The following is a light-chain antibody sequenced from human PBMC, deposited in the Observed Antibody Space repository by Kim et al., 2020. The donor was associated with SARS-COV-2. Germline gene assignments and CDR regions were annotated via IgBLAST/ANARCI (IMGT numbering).Light chain of an antibody. Sequence: ASVKLTCTVSSGHSSNAIAWHQQQPEKGPRYLMKVNSDGSHSKGDGIPDRFSGSSSGAERYLTISSLQSEDEADYYCQTWGTGIRVFGGGTKVTVL. CDR1: SGHSSNA. CDR2: VNSDGSH. J-gene: IGLJ3*02. CDR3: QTWGTGIRV. V-gene: IGLV4-69*01.